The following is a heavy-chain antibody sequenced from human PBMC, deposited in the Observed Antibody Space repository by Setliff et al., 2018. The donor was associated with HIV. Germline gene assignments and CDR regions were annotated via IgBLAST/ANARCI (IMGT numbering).Heavy chain of an antibody. CDR3: ARDRYSGSSTDY. CDR1: GFSFRSYA. V-gene: IGHV3-23*01. D-gene: IGHD1-26*01. Sequence: GGSLRLSCAASGFSFRSYAVSWVRQAPGKGLEWASVISGSGDITHYADSVKGRFTISRDNVKNSLYLQMNSLRAEDTAVYYCARDRYSGSSTDYWGQGTLVTVSS. J-gene: IGHJ4*02. CDR2: ISGSGDIT.